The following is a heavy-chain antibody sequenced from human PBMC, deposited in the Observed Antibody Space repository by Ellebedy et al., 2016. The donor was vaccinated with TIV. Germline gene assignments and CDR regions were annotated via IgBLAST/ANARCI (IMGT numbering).Heavy chain of an antibody. CDR1: GFTFSSYA. D-gene: IGHD6-13*01. CDR3: TTDGGLAAAGTDLDY. J-gene: IGHJ4*02. Sequence: GGSLRLXXAASGFTFSSYAMSWVRQAPGKGLEWVGRIKSKTDGGTTDYAAPVKGRFTISRDDSKNTLYLQMNSLKTEDTAVYYCTTDGGLAAAGTDLDYWGQGTLVTVSS. V-gene: IGHV3-15*01. CDR2: IKSKTDGGTT.